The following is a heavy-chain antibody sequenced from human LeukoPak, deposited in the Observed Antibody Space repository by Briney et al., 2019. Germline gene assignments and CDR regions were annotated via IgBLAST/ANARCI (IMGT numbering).Heavy chain of an antibody. J-gene: IGHJ4*02. CDR3: AKAADTNYFRYGDY. Sequence: GGSLRLSCAASGFTFSKYAMSWVRHAPGKGLEWVSVIGTIPGVTYYTESVKGRFTISRDNSKNTVYLQMNNLRADDTALYFCAKAADTNYFRYGDYWGQGTLVTVSS. D-gene: IGHD1-7*01. CDR1: GFTFSKYA. V-gene: IGHV3-23*01. CDR2: IGTIPGVT.